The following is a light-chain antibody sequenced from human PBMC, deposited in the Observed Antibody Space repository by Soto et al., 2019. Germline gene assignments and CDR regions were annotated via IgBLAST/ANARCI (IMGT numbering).Light chain of an antibody. CDR2: EVS. CDR3: CSYTTSSTDV. Sequence: QSALTQPPSVSGSPGQSVAISCTGTSSDVGNYNRVSWYQQPPGTAPKLMIYEVSNRPSGVPDRFSGSKSGNTASLTISGLQAEDEADYYCCSYTTSSTDVFGTGTKVTV. J-gene: IGLJ1*01. V-gene: IGLV2-18*02. CDR1: SSDVGNYNR.